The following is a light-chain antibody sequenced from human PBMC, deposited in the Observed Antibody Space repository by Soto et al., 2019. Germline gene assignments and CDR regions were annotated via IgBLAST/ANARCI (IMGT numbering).Light chain of an antibody. CDR3: QLWDSGSAHVV. V-gene: IGLV3-21*04. CDR2: SDT. J-gene: IGLJ2*01. Sequence: SYELTQPPSVSVAPGKTASISGGGNNIGSKGVHWYQQKPCQAPVLVIYSDTDLPPVIPERFSGSNSANLATRTISRGVAGDEADYYCQLWDSGSAHVVFGGGTKLTVL. CDR1: NIGSKG.